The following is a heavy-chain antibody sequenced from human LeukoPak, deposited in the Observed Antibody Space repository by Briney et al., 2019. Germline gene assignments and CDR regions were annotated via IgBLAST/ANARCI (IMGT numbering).Heavy chain of an antibody. CDR1: GGFTSAYY. CDR2: VFYSRNS. CDR3: ARVNPLGYFDQ. J-gene: IGHJ4*02. Sequence: PSETLSLTCTVSGGFTSAYYWSWVRQPLGKGLEWIGSVFYSRNSNYNPSLTRRVAMSVDTSKNHFSLKLTSVIAADTAVYYCARVNPLGYFDQWGQGTLVAVSS. V-gene: IGHV4-59*13.